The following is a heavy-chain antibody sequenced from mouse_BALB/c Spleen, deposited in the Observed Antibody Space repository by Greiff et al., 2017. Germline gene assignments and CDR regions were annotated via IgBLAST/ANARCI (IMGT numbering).Heavy chain of an antibody. CDR1: GYSITSGYY. CDR3: ARYRYEFAY. CDR2: ISYDGSN. D-gene: IGHD2-14*01. V-gene: IGHV3-6*02. J-gene: IGHJ3*01. Sequence: EVQLVESGPGLVKPSQSLSLTCSVTGYSITSGYYWNWIRQFPGNKLEWMGYISYDGSNNYNPSLKNRISITRDTSKNQFFLKLNSVTTEDTATYYCARYRYEFAYWGQGTLVTVSA.